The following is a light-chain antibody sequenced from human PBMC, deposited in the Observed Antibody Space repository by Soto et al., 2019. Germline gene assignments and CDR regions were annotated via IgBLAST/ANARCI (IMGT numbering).Light chain of an antibody. Sequence: DIQMTQSPSTLSGSVGDRVTITCRASQTISSWLAWYQQKPGKAPKLLIYKASTLKSGVPSRFSGSVSGTEFSLTVMSLQPDDFATYYCQHYNTYSEAFGQGTKVDIK. V-gene: IGKV1-5*03. J-gene: IGKJ1*01. CDR2: KAS. CDR1: QTISSW. CDR3: QHYNTYSEA.